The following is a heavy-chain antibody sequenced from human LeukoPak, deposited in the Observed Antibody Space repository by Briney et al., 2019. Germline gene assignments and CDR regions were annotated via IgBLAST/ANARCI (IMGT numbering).Heavy chain of an antibody. CDR2: ISNDGSNK. J-gene: IGHJ6*02. CDR1: GFSFSRYG. V-gene: IGHV3-30*03. CDR3: AREPDPRQALYSSSSAHYYYGMDV. D-gene: IGHD6-6*01. Sequence: HPGGSLRLSCAASGFSFSRYGMHWVRQAPGKGLEWVAVISNDGSNKYHVDSVKGRFTISRDNSKNTLFLQMNSLRAEDTAVYYCAREPDPRQALYSSSSAHYYYGMDVWGQGTTVTVSS.